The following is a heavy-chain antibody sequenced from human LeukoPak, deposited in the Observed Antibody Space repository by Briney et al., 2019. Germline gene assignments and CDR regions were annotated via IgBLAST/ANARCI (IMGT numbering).Heavy chain of an antibody. D-gene: IGHD3-22*01. V-gene: IGHV4-34*01. CDR1: GGSFSGYY. J-gene: IGHJ5*02. CDR2: INHSGST. Sequence: SETLSLTCAVYGGSFSGYYWSWIRQPPGKGLEWIGAINHSGSTNYNPSLKSRVTISVDTSKNQFSLKLSSVTAADTAVYYCARGMQTMIVVVISWFDPWGQGTLVTVSS. CDR3: ARGMQTMIVVVISWFDP.